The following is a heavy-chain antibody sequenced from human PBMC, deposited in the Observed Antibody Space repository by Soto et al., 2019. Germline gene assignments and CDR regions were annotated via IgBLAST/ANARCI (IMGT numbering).Heavy chain of an antibody. CDR2: IYHSGST. CDR3: ARAQQPPSSSWAHFDY. V-gene: IGHV4-59*12. D-gene: IGHD6-13*01. Sequence: PSETLSLTCTVSGGSISSYYWSWIRQPPGKGLEWIGEIYHSGSTNYNPSLKSRVTISVDKSKNQFSLKLSSVTAADTAVYYCARAQQPPSSSWAHFDYWGQGTLVTVS. CDR1: GGSISSYY. J-gene: IGHJ4*02.